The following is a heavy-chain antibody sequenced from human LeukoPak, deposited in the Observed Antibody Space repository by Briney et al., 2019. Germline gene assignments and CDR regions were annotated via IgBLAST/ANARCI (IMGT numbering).Heavy chain of an antibody. J-gene: IGHJ3*02. D-gene: IGHD1-1*01. CDR2: ISGSGGST. CDR1: GFSFDDYG. CDR3: ARTRATYAFDI. Sequence: GGSLRLSCAASGFSFDDYGMSWVRQAPGKGLEWVSAISGSGGSTYYADSVKGRFTISRDNAKNSLYLQMNSLRAEDTAVYYCARTRATYAFDIWGQGTMVTVSS. V-gene: IGHV3-23*01.